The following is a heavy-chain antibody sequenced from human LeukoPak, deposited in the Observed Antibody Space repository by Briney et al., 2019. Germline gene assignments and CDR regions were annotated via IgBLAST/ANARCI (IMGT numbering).Heavy chain of an antibody. Sequence: PGGSLRLSCTASGFTFSNYAMTWVRQAPGKGLEWVSSISGTGGRTYSADSVKGRFTISRDNSKNTLYLQMKNLRVEHTAVYYCAKGLHGGVGYGVGVWGQGTTVSVSS. V-gene: IGHV3-23*01. CDR1: GFTFSNYA. D-gene: IGHD3-16*01. CDR2: ISGTGGRT. CDR3: AKGLHGGVGYGVGV. J-gene: IGHJ6*02.